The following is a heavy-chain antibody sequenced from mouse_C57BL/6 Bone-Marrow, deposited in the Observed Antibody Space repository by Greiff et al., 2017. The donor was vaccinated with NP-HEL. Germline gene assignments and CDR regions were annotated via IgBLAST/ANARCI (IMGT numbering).Heavy chain of an antibody. CDR3: TRYYYDYDVDY. Sequence: VQLQQSGAELVRPGASVKLSCTASGFNIKDDYMHWVKQRPEQGLEWIGWIDPENGGTAYASKFPGKATITADTSSHPAYLPLRILTSEDTAVYYCTRYYYDYDVDYGGQGTTLTVSS. J-gene: IGHJ2*01. V-gene: IGHV14-4*01. D-gene: IGHD2-4*01. CDR2: IDPENGGT. CDR1: GFNIKDDY.